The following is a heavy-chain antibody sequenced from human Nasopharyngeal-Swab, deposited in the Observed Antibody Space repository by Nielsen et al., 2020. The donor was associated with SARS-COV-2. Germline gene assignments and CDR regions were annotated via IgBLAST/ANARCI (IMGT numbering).Heavy chain of an antibody. CDR1: GGSFSGSY. V-gene: IGHV4-34*01. CDR3: VRGHRYYYGSGRYYYYYYMDV. J-gene: IGHJ6*03. CDR2: INHSGST. Sequence: SQTLSLTCAVHGGSFSGSYWSWIRQPPGKGLEWIGEINHSGSTNYNPSLKSRVTISVDTSKNQFSLKLSSVTAADTAVYYCVRGHRYYYGSGRYYYYYYMDVWGKGTTVTVSS. D-gene: IGHD3-10*01.